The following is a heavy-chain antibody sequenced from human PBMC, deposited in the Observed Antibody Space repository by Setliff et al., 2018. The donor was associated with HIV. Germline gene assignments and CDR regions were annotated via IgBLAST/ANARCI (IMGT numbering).Heavy chain of an antibody. D-gene: IGHD3-10*01. CDR1: GASVSSGGHF. Sequence: PSETRSLTCTVSGASVSSGGHFWSWIRPHPEKGLEWIGYIYYSENTYYNPSLKSRVSISVDTSKNQFSLKLRSVTAADTAVYYCANVLNSGGGSPGYFEHWGQGTLVTVSS. J-gene: IGHJ1*01. V-gene: IGHV4-31*03. CDR2: IYYSENT. CDR3: ANVLNSGGGSPGYFEH.